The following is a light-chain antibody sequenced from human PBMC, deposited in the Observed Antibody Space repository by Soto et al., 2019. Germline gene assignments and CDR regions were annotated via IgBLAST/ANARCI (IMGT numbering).Light chain of an antibody. CDR3: HQYNDCPLT. CDR2: DAF. Sequence: EKVMTQSPATLSVSPGERATLSCRASENVKNRLAWYQQKPGQAPRLLIYDAFTRPTGIPARFSGSASGTEFTLTISSLQSEDFAVYYCHQYNDCPLTLGGGTKVVIK. V-gene: IGKV3-15*01. J-gene: IGKJ4*01. CDR1: ENVKNR.